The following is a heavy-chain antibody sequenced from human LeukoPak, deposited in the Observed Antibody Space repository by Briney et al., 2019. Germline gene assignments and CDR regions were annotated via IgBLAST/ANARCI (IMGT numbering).Heavy chain of an antibody. J-gene: IGHJ4*02. CDR1: GGSISSGSYY. Sequence: PSETLSLTCTVSGGSISSGSYYWSWIRQPAGKGLEWIGRIYYSGSTNYNPSLKSRVTISVDTSKNQFSLKLSSVTAADTAVYYCARVSTTTSFDYWGQGTLVTVSS. V-gene: IGHV4-61*10. D-gene: IGHD4-17*01. CDR2: IYYSGST. CDR3: ARVSTTTSFDY.